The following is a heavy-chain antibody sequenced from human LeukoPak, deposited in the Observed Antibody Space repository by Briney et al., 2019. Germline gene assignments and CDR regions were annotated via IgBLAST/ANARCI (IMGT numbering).Heavy chain of an antibody. V-gene: IGHV4-39*07. CDR2: MYSSGST. Sequence: PSETLSLTCTVSGGSISSSSYYWGWIRQPPGKGLEWIGSMYSSGSTYYNPSLKSRVTISVDTSKNQFYLKLSSVTAADTAVYYCARSGSGYLRYYFDYWGQGTLVTVSS. J-gene: IGHJ4*02. CDR1: GGSISSSSYY. D-gene: IGHD5-12*01. CDR3: ARSGSGYLRYYFDY.